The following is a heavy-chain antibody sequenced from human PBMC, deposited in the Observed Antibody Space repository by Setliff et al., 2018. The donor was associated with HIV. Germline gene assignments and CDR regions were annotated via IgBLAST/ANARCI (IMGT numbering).Heavy chain of an antibody. J-gene: IGHJ4*02. CDR2: IHYSGSS. CDR3: ARGLSIFGVAVDYFDY. CDR1: GGSITGHY. V-gene: IGHV4-59*11. D-gene: IGHD3-3*01. Sequence: SETLSLTCTVSGGSITGHYWSWIRQPPGKGLEWIGYIHYSGSSNYNPSLKSRVSISLDTSKKQVSLKLNSVTAADTAVYYCARGLSIFGVAVDYFDYWGQGTLVTVSS.